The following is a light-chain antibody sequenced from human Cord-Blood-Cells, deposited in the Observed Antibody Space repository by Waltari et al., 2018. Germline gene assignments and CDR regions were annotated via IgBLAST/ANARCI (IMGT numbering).Light chain of an antibody. CDR2: WAS. J-gene: IGKJ1*01. CDR1: QSVFYSSNNKNY. CDR3: QQYYSTRT. Sequence: DIVMTQSPDSLAVSLGERATIHCKSSQSVFYSSNNKNYLAWYQQKPGHPPKLLIYWASTRESGVPDRFSGSGSGTDFTLTISSLQAEDVAVYYCQQYYSTRTFGQGTKVEIK. V-gene: IGKV4-1*01.